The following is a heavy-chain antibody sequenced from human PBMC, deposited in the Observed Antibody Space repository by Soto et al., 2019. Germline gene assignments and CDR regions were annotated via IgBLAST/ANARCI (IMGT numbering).Heavy chain of an antibody. CDR2: INSDGSST. V-gene: IGHV3-74*01. Sequence: PGGSPRLSCAASGFTFSSYWMHWVRQAPGKGLVWVSRINSDGSSTSYADSVKGRFTISRDNAKNTLYLQMNSLRAEDTAVYYCAREDRYSGYDYDYYYYGMDVWGQGTTVTVSS. D-gene: IGHD5-12*01. J-gene: IGHJ6*02. CDR1: GFTFSSYW. CDR3: AREDRYSGYDYDYYYYGMDV.